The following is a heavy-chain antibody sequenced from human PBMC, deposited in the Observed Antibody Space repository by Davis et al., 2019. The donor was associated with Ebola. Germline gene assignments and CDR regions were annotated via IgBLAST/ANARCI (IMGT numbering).Heavy chain of an antibody. CDR1: GFSFSDHY. D-gene: IGHD5-12*01. J-gene: IGHJ4*02. CDR3: AREGYTGYVRISGSYYADY. Sequence: GGSLRLSCATAGFSFSDHYISWIRQAPGKGLEWISYISGVATFKGYADSVKGRFTISRDNAKNSVYLQLNSLTDEDTAVYYCAREGYTGYVRISGSYYADYWGQGTLVTVSS. CDR2: ISGVATFK. V-gene: IGHV3-11*04.